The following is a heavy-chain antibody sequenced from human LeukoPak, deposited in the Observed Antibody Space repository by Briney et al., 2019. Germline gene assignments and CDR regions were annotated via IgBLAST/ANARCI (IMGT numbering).Heavy chain of an antibody. CDR3: ARDYVSSSGWFDY. Sequence: SETLSLTCTVSGGSISSGGYYWSWIRQPPGKGLEWIGYIYHSGSTYYNPSLKSRVTISVDRSKNQFSLKLSSVTAADTAVYYCARDYVSSSGWFDYWGQGTLVTVSS. J-gene: IGHJ4*02. D-gene: IGHD6-13*01. CDR1: GGSISSGGYY. CDR2: IYHSGST. V-gene: IGHV4-30-2*01.